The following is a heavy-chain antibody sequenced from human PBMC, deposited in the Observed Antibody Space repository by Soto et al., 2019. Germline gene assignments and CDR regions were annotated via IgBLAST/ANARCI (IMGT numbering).Heavy chain of an antibody. CDR3: VGATGYWGLNAY. D-gene: IGHD3-9*01. Sequence: QVQLVESGGGVIQPGKSLRLSCSASGFAFSTYGMHWVRQAPGKGLEWVAVIWADGSRQFYGDSVKGRFTISRDNSKNTLQLQTSSLRVVDTTVYYSVGATGYWGLNAYWGQANEVTLPS. CDR1: GFAFSTYG. V-gene: IGHV3-33*08. CDR2: IWADGSRQ. J-gene: IGHJ4*02.